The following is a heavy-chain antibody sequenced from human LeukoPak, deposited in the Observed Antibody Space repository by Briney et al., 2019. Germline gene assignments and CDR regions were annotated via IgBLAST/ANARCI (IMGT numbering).Heavy chain of an antibody. Sequence: GASVKVSCKVSGYTLTELSMHWVRQAPGKGLEWMGGFDPEVGETIYAQKFQGRVTMTEDTSTDTAYMELSSLRSEDTAVYYCATITAYYGSGSYQDYWGQGTLVTVSS. V-gene: IGHV1-24*01. J-gene: IGHJ4*02. D-gene: IGHD3-10*01. CDR1: GYTLTELS. CDR2: FDPEVGET. CDR3: ATITAYYGSGSYQDY.